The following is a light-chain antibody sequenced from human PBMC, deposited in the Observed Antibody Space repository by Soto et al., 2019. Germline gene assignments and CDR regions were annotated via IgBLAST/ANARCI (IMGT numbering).Light chain of an antibody. CDR3: YSYTSTSTHV. CDR1: SSDVGSYNL. J-gene: IGLJ1*01. V-gene: IGLV2-14*02. CDR2: EGT. Sequence: QSVLTQPASVSGSPGQSITIPCTGTSSDVGSYNLVSWFQQHPGKVPKLIIYEGTKRPSGVSDRFSGSKSGNTASLTISGLQAEDEADYYCYSYTSTSTHVFGTGTKVTVL.